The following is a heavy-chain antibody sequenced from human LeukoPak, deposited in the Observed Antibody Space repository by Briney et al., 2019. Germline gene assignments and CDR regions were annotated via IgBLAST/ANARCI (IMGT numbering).Heavy chain of an antibody. V-gene: IGHV3-23*01. CDR2: ISGSGDYT. CDR3: AKVTYGSGTYGAFDS. D-gene: IGHD3-10*01. CDR1: GFTFSSHG. J-gene: IGHJ4*02. Sequence: GGTLRLSCAASGFTFSSHGMSWVRQAPGKGLEWVSTISGSGDYTYYADSVKGRFTISRDNSKNTLYLQMNSLRAEDTAVYYGAKVTYGSGTYGAFDSWGQGTLVTVSS.